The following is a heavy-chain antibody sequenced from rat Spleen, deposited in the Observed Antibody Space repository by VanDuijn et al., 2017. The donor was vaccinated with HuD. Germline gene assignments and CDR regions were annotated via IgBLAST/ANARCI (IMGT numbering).Heavy chain of an antibody. J-gene: IGHJ3*01. V-gene: IGHV2-13*01. CDR3: TSPFRWFAY. Sequence: QVQLKESGPGLVQPSQTLSLTCTVSGFSLSSYGVIWVRQPPGKGLEWMGVIWGDGSTDFNSALKSRLSISRDTSKSQVFLKMNSLQTEDTAIYFCTSPFRWFAYWGQGTLVTVSS. CDR1: GFSLSSYG. CDR2: IWGDGST.